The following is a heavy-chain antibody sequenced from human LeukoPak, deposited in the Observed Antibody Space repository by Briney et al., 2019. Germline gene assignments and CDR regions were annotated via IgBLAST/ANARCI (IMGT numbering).Heavy chain of an antibody. CDR2: IYASGST. CDR3: AGTVTTQYNWFDP. D-gene: IGHD4-11*01. J-gene: IGHJ5*02. CDR1: GGSVISGSYY. Sequence: PSETLSLTCTVSGGSVISGSYYWRWIRQPAGKGLVWIGRIYASGSTNYNPSLKSRVTISVDTSMNQFSLKLSSVTAADTAVYYCAGTVTTQYNWFDPWGQGTLVTVSS. V-gene: IGHV4-61*02.